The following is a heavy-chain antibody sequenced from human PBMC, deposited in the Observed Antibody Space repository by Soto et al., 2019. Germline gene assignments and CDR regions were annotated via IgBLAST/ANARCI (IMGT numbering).Heavy chain of an antibody. CDR1: GGSISSYY. V-gene: IGHV4-59*08. CDR2: IYYSGSS. Sequence: SETLSLTCTVSGGSISSYYWSWIRQPPGKGLEWIGYIYYSGSSNYNPSLKSRVTISIDTSRNQFSLKLRSVTAADTAIYYCARHKGHYYYMDVWGKGTTVTVSS. J-gene: IGHJ6*03. CDR3: ARHKGHYYYMDV.